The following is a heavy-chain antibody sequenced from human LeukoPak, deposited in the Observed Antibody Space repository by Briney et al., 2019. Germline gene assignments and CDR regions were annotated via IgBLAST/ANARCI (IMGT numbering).Heavy chain of an antibody. CDR1: GGSISRYY. CDR3: ARGSSWGGDY. Sequence: SETLSLTCTVSGGSISRYYWSWIRQPPGKGLEWIGYIYYNGSTNYNPSLKSRVTISVDTSKNQFSLKLRSVTAADTAVYYCARGSSWGGDYWGQGTLVTVSS. V-gene: IGHV4-59*01. CDR2: IYYNGST. J-gene: IGHJ4*02. D-gene: IGHD1-26*01.